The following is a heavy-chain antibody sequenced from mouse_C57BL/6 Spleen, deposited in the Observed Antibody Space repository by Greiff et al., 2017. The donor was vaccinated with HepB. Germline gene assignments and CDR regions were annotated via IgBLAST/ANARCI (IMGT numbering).Heavy chain of an antibody. CDR3: ARDAPYYYGSFDY. J-gene: IGHJ2*01. CDR2: SRNKANDYTT. CDR1: GFTFSDFY. Sequence: EVQLVDSGGGLVQSGRSLRLSCATSGFTFSDFYMEWVRQAPGKGLEWIAASRNKANDYTTEYSASVKGRFIVSRDTSQSILYLQMNALRAEDTAIYYCARDAPYYYGSFDYWGQGTTLTVSS. V-gene: IGHV7-1*01. D-gene: IGHD1-1*01.